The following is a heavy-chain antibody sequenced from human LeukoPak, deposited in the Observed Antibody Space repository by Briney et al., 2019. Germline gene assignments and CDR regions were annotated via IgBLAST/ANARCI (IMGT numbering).Heavy chain of an antibody. Sequence: ASVKVSCTASGYTFTGYYMHWVRQAPGQGLEWVGRINPNSGGTNYAQKFQGRVTMTRDTSISTAYMELSSLRSDDTAVYYCARTDGADYWGQGTLVTVSS. CDR2: INPNSGGT. V-gene: IGHV1-2*06. J-gene: IGHJ4*02. CDR3: ARTDGADY. CDR1: GYTFTGYY. D-gene: IGHD4-17*01.